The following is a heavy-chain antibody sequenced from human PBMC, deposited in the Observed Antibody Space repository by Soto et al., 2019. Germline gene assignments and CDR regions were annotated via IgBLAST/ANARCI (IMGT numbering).Heavy chain of an antibody. V-gene: IGHV3-23*01. CDR3: AKNTVTRKSYYYYGMDV. D-gene: IGHD4-17*01. CDR1: GFTFSSYA. CDR2: ISGSGGST. Sequence: PGGSLRLSCAASGFTFSSYAMSWVRQAPGKGLEWVSAISGSGGSTYYADSVKGRFTISRDNSKNTLYLQMNSLRAEDTAVYYCAKNTVTRKSYYYYGMDVWGQGTTVTVSS. J-gene: IGHJ6*02.